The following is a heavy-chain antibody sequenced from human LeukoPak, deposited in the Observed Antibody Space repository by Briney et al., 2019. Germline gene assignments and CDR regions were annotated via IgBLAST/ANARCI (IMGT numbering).Heavy chain of an antibody. D-gene: IGHD3-22*01. CDR3: ATSLGRAVVALDAFDI. CDR1: GFTFSSYG. V-gene: IGHV3-64*01. J-gene: IGHJ3*02. CDR2: ISSNGGST. Sequence: GGSLRLSCAASGFTFSSYGMSWVRQAPGKGLEYVSAISSNGGSTYYANSVKGRFTISRDNSKNTLYLQMGSLRAEDMAVYYCATSLGRAVVALDAFDIWGQGTMVTVSS.